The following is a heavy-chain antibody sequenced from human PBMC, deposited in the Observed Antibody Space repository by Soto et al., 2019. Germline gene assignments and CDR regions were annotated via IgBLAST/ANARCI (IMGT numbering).Heavy chain of an antibody. D-gene: IGHD4-4*01. J-gene: IGHJ4*02. V-gene: IGHV3-33*01. CDR1: GFTFSSYC. CDR2: IWYDGSNK. Sequence: PGGSLRLSCAASGFTFSSYCMHWVRQAPGKGLEWVAVIWYDGSNKYYADSVKGRFTISRDNAQNTLYLQMNSLRAEDTAVYYCARDVQFQSFDYWGQGTLVTVSS. CDR3: ARDVQFQSFDY.